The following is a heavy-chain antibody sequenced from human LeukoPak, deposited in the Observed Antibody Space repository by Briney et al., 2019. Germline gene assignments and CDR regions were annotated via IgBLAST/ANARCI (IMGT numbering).Heavy chain of an antibody. V-gene: IGHV3-23*01. Sequence: PGGSLRLSCAASGFIFSDYAMTWVRQAPGKGLEWVSTISGSGGTTYYADSVKGRFTISRDNSKNTLYLQMNSLRAEDTAVYYCASRIVVEPAAIPHAFDYWGQGTLVTVS. D-gene: IGHD2-2*01. CDR2: ISGSGGTT. CDR3: ASRIVVEPAAIPHAFDY. CDR1: GFIFSDYA. J-gene: IGHJ4*02.